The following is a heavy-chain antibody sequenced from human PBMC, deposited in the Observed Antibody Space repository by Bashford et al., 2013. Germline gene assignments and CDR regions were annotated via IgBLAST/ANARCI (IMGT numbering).Heavy chain of an antibody. CDR1: GLTFSSYW. Sequence: GSLRLSCAASGLTFSSYWMTWVRQAPGKGLEWVANIKQDGSEKYYVDSVKGRFTISRDNAKNSLYLQMNSLRADDTGVYYCASDHATPDRAGIYYYFYYGMDVWGQGTTVTVSS. V-gene: IGHV3-7*01. CDR3: ASDHATPDRAGIYYYFYYGMDV. J-gene: IGHJ6*02. D-gene: IGHD1-14*01. CDR2: IKQDGSEK.